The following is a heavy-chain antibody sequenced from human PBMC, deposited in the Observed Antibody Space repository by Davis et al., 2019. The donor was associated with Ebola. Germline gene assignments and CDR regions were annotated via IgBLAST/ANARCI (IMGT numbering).Heavy chain of an antibody. CDR1: GFTFSSYA. V-gene: IGHV3-23*01. J-gene: IGHJ1*01. D-gene: IGHD5-24*01. CDR2: ISGSGGST. CDR3: AKTVGWLQQTGEEYFQN. Sequence: GESLKISCAASGFTFSSYAMSWVRQAPGKGLEWVSAISGSGGSTYYADSVKGRFTISRDNSKNTLYLQMNSLRAEDTAVYYCAKTVGWLQQTGEEYFQNWGQGTLVTVSS.